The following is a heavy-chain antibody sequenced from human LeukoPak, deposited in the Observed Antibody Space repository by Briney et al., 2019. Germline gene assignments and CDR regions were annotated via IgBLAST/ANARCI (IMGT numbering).Heavy chain of an antibody. D-gene: IGHD5-12*01. V-gene: IGHV1-18*01. CDR1: GYTFTSYG. CDR3: AREVGYSGYDLSAFDI. CDR2: ISVYNGNT. J-gene: IGHJ3*02. Sequence: ASVKVSCKASGYTFTSYGISWVRQAPGQGLEWMGWISVYNGNTNYAQKFQGRVTMTTDTSTSTACMELRSLRSDDTAVYYCAREVGYSGYDLSAFDIWGQGTMVTVSS.